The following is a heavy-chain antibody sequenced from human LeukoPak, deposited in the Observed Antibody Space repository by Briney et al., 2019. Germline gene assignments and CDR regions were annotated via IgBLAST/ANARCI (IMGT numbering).Heavy chain of an antibody. V-gene: IGHV4-59*01. CDR3: AGSGSYSHYYYYYYMDV. CDR2: IYYSGST. D-gene: IGHD3-10*01. J-gene: IGHJ6*03. Sequence: GSLRLSCAASGFTLRSNWMSWVRQPPGKGLEWIGYIYYSGSTNYNPSLKSRVTISVDTSKNQFSLKLSSVTAADTAVYYCAGSGSYSHYYYYYYMDVWGKGTTVTISS. CDR1: GFTLRSNW.